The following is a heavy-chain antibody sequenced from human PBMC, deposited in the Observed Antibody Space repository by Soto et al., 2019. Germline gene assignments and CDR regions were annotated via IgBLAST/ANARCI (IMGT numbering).Heavy chain of an antibody. J-gene: IGHJ5*02. CDR1: GFTFSSYS. D-gene: IGHD2-15*01. CDR2: ISSSSSYI. Sequence: GGSLRLSCAASGFTFSSYSMNWVRQAPGKGLEWVSSISSSSSYIYYADSVKGRFTISRDNAKNSLYLQMNSLRAEDTAVYYCARQYCSGGSCLWFDPWGQGTLVTVSS. V-gene: IGHV3-21*01. CDR3: ARQYCSGGSCLWFDP.